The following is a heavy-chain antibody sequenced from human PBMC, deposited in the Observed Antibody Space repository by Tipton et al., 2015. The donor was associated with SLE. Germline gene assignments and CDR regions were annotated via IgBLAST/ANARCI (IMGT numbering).Heavy chain of an antibody. D-gene: IGHD3-22*01. CDR3: ARRLGSSGFDY. CDR2: IYYSGST. J-gene: IGHJ4*02. Sequence: TLSLTCTVSGGSISSYYWSWIRQPPGKGLEWIGYIYYSGSTNYNPSLKCRVTISVDTSKNQFSLKLSSVTAADTAVYYCARRLGSSGFDYWGQGTLVAVSS. V-gene: IGHV4-59*08. CDR1: GGSISSYY.